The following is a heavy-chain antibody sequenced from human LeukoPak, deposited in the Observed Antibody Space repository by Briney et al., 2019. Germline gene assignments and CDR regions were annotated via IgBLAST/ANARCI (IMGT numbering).Heavy chain of an antibody. CDR1: GYRFNSYG. V-gene: IGHV1-18*01. J-gene: IGHJ6*04. D-gene: IGHD5-12*01. Sequence: ASVKVSCKASGYRFNSYGINWVRQAPGQGLEWVGWISVYKGNTNYAQKFQGRVTMTTDTSTSTVYLELRSLRSDDTAVYYCARSDDSGYDSVDVWGKGTTVTISS. CDR3: ARSDDSGYDSVDV. CDR2: ISVYKGNT.